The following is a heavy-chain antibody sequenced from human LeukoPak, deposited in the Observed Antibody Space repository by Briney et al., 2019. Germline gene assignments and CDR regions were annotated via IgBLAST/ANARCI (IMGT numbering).Heavy chain of an antibody. CDR3: AIYDYGGNSDDY. J-gene: IGHJ4*02. Sequence: GGSLRLSCAASGFTFSSYWMSWVRQAPGKGLEWVANIKQDGSEKYYVDSAKGRFTISRDNSKNTLYLQMNSLRSEDTAVYYCAIYDYGGNSDDYWGQGALVTVSS. CDR2: IKQDGSEK. CDR1: GFTFSSYW. D-gene: IGHD4-17*01. V-gene: IGHV3-7*03.